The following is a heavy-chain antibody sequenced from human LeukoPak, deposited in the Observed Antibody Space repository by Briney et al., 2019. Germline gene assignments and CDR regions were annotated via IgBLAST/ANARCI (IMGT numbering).Heavy chain of an antibody. CDR2: IKKDGSDK. D-gene: IGHD5-24*01. CDR1: GFTFSRYA. V-gene: IGHV3-7*01. J-gene: IGHJ4*02. CDR3: ARSRRWQQFDC. Sequence: GGSLRLSCAASGFTFSRYAMGWVRQAPGKGLEWVANIKKDGSDKYFLESVKGRFTISRDNAKKSLYLQMNNLRAEDTAVYYCARSRRWQQFDCWGQGTLVTVSS.